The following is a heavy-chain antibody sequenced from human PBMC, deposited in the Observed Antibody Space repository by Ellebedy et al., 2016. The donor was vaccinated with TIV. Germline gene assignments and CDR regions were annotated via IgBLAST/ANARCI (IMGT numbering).Heavy chain of an antibody. CDR1: GFTFSSYA. D-gene: IGHD4-23*01. V-gene: IGHV3-23*01. J-gene: IGHJ5*02. Sequence: GGSLRLXXAASGFTFSSYAMSWVRQAPGKGLEWVSAISGSGGSTYYADSVKGRFTISRDNSKNTLYLQMNSLRAEDTAVYYCAKDPRTTVGRLSWFDPWGQGTLVTVSS. CDR2: ISGSGGST. CDR3: AKDPRTTVGRLSWFDP.